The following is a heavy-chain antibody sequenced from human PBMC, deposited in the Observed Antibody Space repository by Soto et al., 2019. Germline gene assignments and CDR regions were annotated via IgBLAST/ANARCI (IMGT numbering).Heavy chain of an antibody. V-gene: IGHV4-31*03. Sequence: QVQLQESGPGLVKPSQTLSPTCTISGGSINSGGYYWSWIRQHPGKGLEWIGYISYSGSTYYNPSLKSRVTISVDTSKNQLSLKLSSVTAADTAVYYCATSDYDSSGYYGGFDYWGQGTLVTVSS. CDR2: ISYSGST. CDR3: ATSDYDSSGYYGGFDY. CDR1: GGSINSGGYY. J-gene: IGHJ4*02. D-gene: IGHD3-22*01.